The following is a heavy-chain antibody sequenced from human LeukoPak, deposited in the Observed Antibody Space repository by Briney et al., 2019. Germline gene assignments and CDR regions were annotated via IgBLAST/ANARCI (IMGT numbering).Heavy chain of an antibody. CDR1: GGSISSSSYY. CDR2: IYYTGST. V-gene: IGHV4-39*01. J-gene: IGHJ4*02. D-gene: IGHD4-17*01. Sequence: SETLSLTCTVSGGSISSSSYYWGWIRQPPGKGLEWIGSIYYTGSTYYNPSLKSRVTISEDTSKNQSSLRLTSVTAADTAVYYCARRGDYGRSFGYWGQGTLVTVSS. CDR3: ARRGDYGRSFGY.